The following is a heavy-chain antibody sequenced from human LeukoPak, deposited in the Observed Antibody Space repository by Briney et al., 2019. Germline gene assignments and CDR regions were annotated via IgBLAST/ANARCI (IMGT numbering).Heavy chain of an antibody. V-gene: IGHV3-66*01. CDR3: AKDALYSSGWYESYFDY. Sequence: GGSLRLSCAASGFTVSSNYMSWVRQAPGKGREWVSVIYSGGSTYYADSVKGRFTISRDNSKNTLYLQMNSLRAEDTAVYYCAKDALYSSGWYESYFDYWGQGTLVTVSS. CDR2: IYSGGST. J-gene: IGHJ4*02. CDR1: GFTVSSNY. D-gene: IGHD6-19*01.